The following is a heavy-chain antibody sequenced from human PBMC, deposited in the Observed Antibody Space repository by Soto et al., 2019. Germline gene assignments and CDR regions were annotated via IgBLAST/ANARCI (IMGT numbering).Heavy chain of an antibody. J-gene: IGHJ6*02. D-gene: IGHD2-15*01. CDR3: ASWLFVAATSRGYYYGMDV. Sequence: QVQLVQSGAEVKKPGSSVKVSCKASGGTFSSYAISWVRQAPGQGLEWMGGIIPIFGTANYAQKFQGRVTSTSDEHTSTAYMELSSLSSADTAVYYCASWLFVAATSRGYYYGMDVWGQGTTVTVSS. CDR1: GGTFSSYA. CDR2: IIPIFGTA. V-gene: IGHV1-69*01.